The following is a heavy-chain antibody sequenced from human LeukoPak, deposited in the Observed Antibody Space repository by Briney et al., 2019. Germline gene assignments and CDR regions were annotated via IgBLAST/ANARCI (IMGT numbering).Heavy chain of an antibody. CDR2: INHSGST. CDR1: GGSFSGYY. V-gene: IGHV4-34*01. CDR3: ARGSRMSSWY. D-gene: IGHD6-13*01. Sequence: SETLSLTCAVYGGSFSGYYWSWIRQPPGKGLEWIGEINHSGSTNYNPSLKSRVTISVDTSKDQFSLKLSSVTAADTAVYYCARGSRMSSWYWGQGTLVAVSS. J-gene: IGHJ4*02.